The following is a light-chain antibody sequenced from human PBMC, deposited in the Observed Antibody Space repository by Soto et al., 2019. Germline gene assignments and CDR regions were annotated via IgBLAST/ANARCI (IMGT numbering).Light chain of an antibody. CDR2: LGS. J-gene: IGKJ5*01. V-gene: IGKV2-28*01. CDR3: MQALQTPLT. Sequence: DIVMTQSPLSLPVIPGEPASISCWSSQSLLDSNGNNHLNWYLQKPGQSPQVLISLGSNRASGVPDRFSGSGSGPDFKLKISRVEAEDVGVYYCMQALQTPLTFGQGTRLEIK. CDR1: QSLLDSNGNNH.